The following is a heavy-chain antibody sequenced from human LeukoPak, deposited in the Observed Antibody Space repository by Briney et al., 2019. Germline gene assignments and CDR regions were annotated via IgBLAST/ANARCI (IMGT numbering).Heavy chain of an antibody. CDR1: GGSISTYY. D-gene: IGHD3-3*01. V-gene: IGHV4-59*01. Sequence: PSETLSLTCTLSGGSISTYYWSWIRQPPGKGLEWIGYIYYSGSTNYNPSLKSRVTISVDTSKNQFSLKLNSVTAADTAVYYCARHDYWFFDLWGRGTLLIVSS. J-gene: IGHJ2*01. CDR2: IYYSGST. CDR3: ARHDYWFFDL.